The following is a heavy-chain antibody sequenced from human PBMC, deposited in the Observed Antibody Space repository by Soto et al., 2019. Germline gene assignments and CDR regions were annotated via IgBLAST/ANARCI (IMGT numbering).Heavy chain of an antibody. J-gene: IGHJ4*02. CDR1: GGSISSYY. CDR2: IYYSGST. CDR3: ARSDSSGYIPFDY. V-gene: IGHV4-59*12. D-gene: IGHD3-22*01. Sequence: SETLSLTCTVSGGSISSYYWSWIRQPPGKGLEWIGYIYYSGSTNYNPSLKSRVTISVDTSKNQFSLKLSSVTAADTAVYYCARSDSSGYIPFDYWGQGTLVTVSS.